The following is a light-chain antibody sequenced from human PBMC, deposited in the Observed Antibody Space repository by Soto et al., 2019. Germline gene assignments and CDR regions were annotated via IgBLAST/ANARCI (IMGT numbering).Light chain of an antibody. Sequence: QSALTQPASVSGSPGQSITISCTGTSSDVGGYNYVSWYQQHPGKAPKLMIYDVSNRPSGVSNRFSGSKSGNTASLTISGLQAEDEADYYCSSYTSSSTLEVFGTGTKLTVX. CDR2: DVS. J-gene: IGLJ1*01. CDR1: SSDVGGYNY. CDR3: SSYTSSSTLEV. V-gene: IGLV2-14*01.